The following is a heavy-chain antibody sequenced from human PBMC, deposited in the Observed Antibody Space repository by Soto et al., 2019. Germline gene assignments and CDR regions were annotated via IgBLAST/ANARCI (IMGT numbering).Heavy chain of an antibody. J-gene: IGHJ6*03. V-gene: IGHV1-69*02. Sequence: GASVKVSCKASGGTFSSYTISWVRQAPGQGLEWMGRIIPILGIANYAQKFQGRVTITADKSTSTAYMELSSLRSEDTAVYYCARGGKGSWGSFSYPTYYYYYMYVCGKGTSVIVSS. D-gene: IGHD3-16*02. CDR2: IIPILGIA. CDR3: ARGGKGSWGSFSYPTYYYYYMYV. CDR1: GGTFSSYT.